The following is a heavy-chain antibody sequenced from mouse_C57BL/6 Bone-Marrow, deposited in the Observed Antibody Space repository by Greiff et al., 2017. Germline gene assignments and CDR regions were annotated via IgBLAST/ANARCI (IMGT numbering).Heavy chain of an antibody. J-gene: IGHJ3*01. CDR2: FHPYNDDT. CDR3: ARPPITTVVATGRFAY. D-gene: IGHD1-1*01. V-gene: IGHV1-47*01. CDR1: GYTFTTYP. Sequence: QVQLQQPGTELVKPGASVKLSCKASGYTFTTYPKEWMKQNHGKSLEWIGNFHPYNDDTKYNEKFKGKATLTVEQSSSTVYLELSRLTSDDSAVYDCARPPITTVVATGRFAYWGQGTLVTVSA.